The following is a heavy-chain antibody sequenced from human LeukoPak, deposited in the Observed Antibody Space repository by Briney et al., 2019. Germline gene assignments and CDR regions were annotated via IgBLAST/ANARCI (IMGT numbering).Heavy chain of an antibody. CDR3: ARYDYGGNSGRLDY. V-gene: IGHV1-69*01. D-gene: IGHD4-23*01. CDR2: IIPIFGTA. J-gene: IGHJ4*02. Sequence: SVKVSCKASGGTFSSYAISWVRQAPGQGLEWMGGIIPIFGTANYAQKFQGRVTITADESTSTAYMELSSLRSEDTAVYYCARYDYGGNSGRLDYWGQGTPVTVSS. CDR1: GGTFSSYA.